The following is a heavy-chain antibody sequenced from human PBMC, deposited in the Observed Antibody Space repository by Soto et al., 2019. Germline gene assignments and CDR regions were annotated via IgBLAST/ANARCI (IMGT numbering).Heavy chain of an antibody. J-gene: IGHJ5*02. V-gene: IGHV3-49*03. Sequence: GGSLRLSCSACGFTLGSCALSWFRQAPGKGLEWVGFIRSKAYDETREYAASVKGRFIVSRDDSKRIAYLRMINLKTEDTAVYYCTRMQYNRFDPWGQGTLVTVSS. D-gene: IGHD1-1*01. CDR3: TRMQYNRFDP. CDR1: GFTLGSCA. CDR2: IRSKAYDETR.